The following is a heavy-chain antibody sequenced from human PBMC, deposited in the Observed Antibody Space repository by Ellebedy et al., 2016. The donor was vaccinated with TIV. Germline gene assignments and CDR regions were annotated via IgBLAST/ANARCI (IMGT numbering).Heavy chain of an antibody. CDR3: ARDLQYHDFWSGYYKRGDDYYYYGMDV. CDR1: GFTFSSYS. J-gene: IGHJ6*02. Sequence: PGGSLRLSCAASGFTFSSYSMNWVRQAPGQGLEWVSSITSSRSDIYYADSVKGRFTMSRDNAKNSLYLQMNSLRAEDTAVYYCARDLQYHDFWSGYYKRGDDYYYYGMDVWGQGITVTVSS. CDR2: ITSSRSDI. D-gene: IGHD3-3*01. V-gene: IGHV3-21*01.